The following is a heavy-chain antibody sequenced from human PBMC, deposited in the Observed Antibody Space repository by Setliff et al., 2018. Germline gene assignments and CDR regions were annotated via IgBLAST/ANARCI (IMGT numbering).Heavy chain of an antibody. Sequence: SETRSLTCTVSGDSIGRGGFHWSWVRQPAGKGLEWIGRIDTSGRTQYNLALKSRVTIPIDMSKNQFSLKVTSVTAADTAMYFCARIGPSNWGIRGYNWLDPWGQGTLVTVSS. D-gene: IGHD3-10*01. CDR2: IDTSGRT. CDR3: ARIGPSNWGIRGYNWLDP. V-gene: IGHV4-61*02. J-gene: IGHJ5*02. CDR1: GDSIGRGGFH.